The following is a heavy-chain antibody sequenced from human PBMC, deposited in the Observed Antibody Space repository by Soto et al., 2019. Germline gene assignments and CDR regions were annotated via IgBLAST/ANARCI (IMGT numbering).Heavy chain of an antibody. Sequence: PSETLSLTCAVYGGSFSGYYWSWIRQPPGKGLEWIGEINHSGSTNYNPSLKSRVTISVDTSKNQFSLKLSSVTAADTAVYYCARGMLHTVNGFDPWGQGTLVTVSS. J-gene: IGHJ5*02. V-gene: IGHV4-34*01. CDR1: GGSFSGYY. CDR3: ARGMLHTVNGFDP. D-gene: IGHD2-8*01. CDR2: INHSGST.